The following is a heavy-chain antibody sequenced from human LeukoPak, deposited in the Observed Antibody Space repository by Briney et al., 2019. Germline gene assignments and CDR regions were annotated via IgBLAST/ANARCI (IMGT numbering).Heavy chain of an antibody. CDR3: AAPKQNGNSGSRWYHDL. CDR1: GFPFSSYS. CDR2: IGRDGRER. Sequence: PGGSLRLSCIASGFPFSSYSMTWVRQAPGKGLEWLANIGRDGRERLYVDSVKGRFTISRDNAKNSLYLQMNSLRDEDTAVYYCAAPKQNGNSGSRWYHDLWGRGTMVTVSS. V-gene: IGHV3-7*01. D-gene: IGHD4-23*01. J-gene: IGHJ2*01.